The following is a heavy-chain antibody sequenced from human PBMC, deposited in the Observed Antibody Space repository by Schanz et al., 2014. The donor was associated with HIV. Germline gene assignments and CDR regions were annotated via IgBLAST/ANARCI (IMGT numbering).Heavy chain of an antibody. CDR2: IIPTLGTA. V-gene: IGHV1-69*01. CDR3: SRSIYNGSYGTYWFFDV. CDR1: GGTSRSYA. J-gene: IGHJ2*01. Sequence: QEQLVQSGAAVRKPGSSVTVSCKASGGTSRSYAISWVRQAPGQRLVWMGGIIPTLGTANYAQTFQGRVTFIADESTSTVYMDLTSLRPDDTAVYYCSRSIYNGSYGTYWFFDVWGRGTLVSVSS. D-gene: IGHD1-26*01.